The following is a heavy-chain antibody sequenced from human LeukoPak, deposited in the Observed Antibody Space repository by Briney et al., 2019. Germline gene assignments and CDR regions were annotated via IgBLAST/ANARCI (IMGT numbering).Heavy chain of an antibody. CDR3: ARLATYYYGSGTQY. V-gene: IGHV4-34*01. CDR2: INHSGST. D-gene: IGHD3-10*01. J-gene: IGHJ4*02. Sequence: PSGTLSLTCAVYGGSFSGYYWSWIRQPPGKGLEWIGEINHSGSTNYNPSLKSRVTISVDTSKNQFSLKLSSVTAADTAVYYCARLATYYYGSGTQYWGQGTLVTVSS. CDR1: GGSFSGYY.